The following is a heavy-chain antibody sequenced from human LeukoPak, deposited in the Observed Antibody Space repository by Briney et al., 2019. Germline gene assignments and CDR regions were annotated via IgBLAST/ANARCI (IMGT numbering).Heavy chain of an antibody. D-gene: IGHD2-2*01. Sequence: SETLSLTCTVSGGSISSSSYYWGWIRQPPGKGLEWIGRIYTGGSTNYNPSLKSRLTMSVDTSKNQFSLKLNSVTAADTAVYYCAREYCSSTSCYLMDYWGQGTLVTVSS. CDR2: IYTGGST. V-gene: IGHV4-39*07. J-gene: IGHJ4*02. CDR3: AREYCSSTSCYLMDY. CDR1: GGSISSSSYY.